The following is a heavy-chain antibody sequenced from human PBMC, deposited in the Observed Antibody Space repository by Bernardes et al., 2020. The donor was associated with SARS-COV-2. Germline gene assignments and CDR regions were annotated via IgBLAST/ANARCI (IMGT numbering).Heavy chain of an antibody. Sequence: ASAKVSCKVSGYTLTELSMRWVRQAPGKGLEWMGGFDPEDGETIYAQKFQGRVTMTEDTSTDTAYMELSSLRSEDTAVYYCATDQRYYDILTGRTYYYGMDVWGQGTTVTVSS. CDR1: GYTLTELS. V-gene: IGHV1-24*01. CDR2: FDPEDGET. J-gene: IGHJ6*01. CDR3: ATDQRYYDILTGRTYYYGMDV. D-gene: IGHD3-9*01.